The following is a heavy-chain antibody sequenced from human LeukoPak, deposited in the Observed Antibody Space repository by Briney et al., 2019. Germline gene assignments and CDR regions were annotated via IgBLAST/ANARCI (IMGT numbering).Heavy chain of an antibody. CDR1: GFTVSSNY. D-gene: IGHD6-13*01. Sequence: PGGSLRLSCAASGFTVSSNYMTWVRQAPGKGLEWVSAISGSGGSTYYADSVKGRFTISRDNSKNTLYLQMNSLRAEDTAVYYCAKDDAPYSSSWLDWGQGTLVTVSS. CDR3: AKDDAPYSSSWLD. J-gene: IGHJ4*02. V-gene: IGHV3-23*01. CDR2: ISGSGGST.